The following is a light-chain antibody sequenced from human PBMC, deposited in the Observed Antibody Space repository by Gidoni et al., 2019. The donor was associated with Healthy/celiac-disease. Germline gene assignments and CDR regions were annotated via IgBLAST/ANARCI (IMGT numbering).Light chain of an antibody. CDR1: QSVSSSY. CDR3: QQYGSSPPMCS. J-gene: IGKJ2*04. CDR2: GAS. Sequence: EIVLTQSPGTLSLSPGERATLSCRASQSVSSSYLAWYQQKPGQAPRRIIYGASSRATGIPDRFSGSGSGTDFTLTISRLEPEDFAVYYCQQYGSSPPMCSFGQXTKLEIK. V-gene: IGKV3-20*01.